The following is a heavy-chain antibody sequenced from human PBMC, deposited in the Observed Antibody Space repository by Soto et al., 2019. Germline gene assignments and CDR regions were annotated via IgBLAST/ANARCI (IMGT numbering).Heavy chain of an antibody. J-gene: IGHJ6*02. D-gene: IGHD2-21*01. CDR3: ASSFPGMDV. CDR2: IWYDGSNK. V-gene: IGHV3-33*01. CDR1: GFTFSSYG. Sequence: GGSLRLSCAASGFTFSSYGMHWVRQAPGKGLEWVAVIWYDGSNKYYADSVKGRFTISRDNSKNTLYLQMNSLRAEDTAVYYCASSFPGMDVWGQGTTVTVSS.